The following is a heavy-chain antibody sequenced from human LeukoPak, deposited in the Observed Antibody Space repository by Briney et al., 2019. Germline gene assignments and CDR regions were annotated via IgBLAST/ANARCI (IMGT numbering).Heavy chain of an antibody. CDR3: ARGPPHSSWYEGDYFDY. V-gene: IGHV5-51*01. D-gene: IGHD6-13*01. Sequence: NPGESLKISCKGSGYSFTSYWIGWVRQMPGKGLEWMGIIYPGDSDTRYSPSFQGQVTISADKSISTAYLQWGSLKASDTAIYYCARGPPHSSWYEGDYFDYWGQGTLVTVSS. CDR2: IYPGDSDT. J-gene: IGHJ4*02. CDR1: GYSFTSYW.